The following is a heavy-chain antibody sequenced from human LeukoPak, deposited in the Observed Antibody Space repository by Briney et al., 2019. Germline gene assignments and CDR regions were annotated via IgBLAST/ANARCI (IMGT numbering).Heavy chain of an antibody. V-gene: IGHV3-21*01. CDR3: ARGWDCSGGSCYQYFQH. CDR2: ISSSSSYI. CDR1: GFTFSSYS. D-gene: IGHD2-15*01. Sequence: GGSLRLSCAASGFTFSSYSMNWVRQAPGKGLEWVSSISSSSSYIYYADSVKGRFTISRDNAKNSLYLQMNSLRAEDTAVYYCARGWDCSGGSCYQYFQHWGQGTLVTVSS. J-gene: IGHJ1*01.